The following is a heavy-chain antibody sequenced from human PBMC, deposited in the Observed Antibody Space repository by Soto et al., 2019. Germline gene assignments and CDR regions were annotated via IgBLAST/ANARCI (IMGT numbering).Heavy chain of an antibody. D-gene: IGHD2-15*01. CDR1: EFTFSSCA. J-gene: IGHJ4*02. Sequence: EVQLLESGGGLVQPGGSLRLSCSASEFTFSSCAMSWVRQAPGKGLEWVSAINDGGGDTYYKNSAGGRFTIPRVNSNNRLYVHMNSLRGDDPAVQYCARKHYSSLCSGGSCYDFAYWGQGTVVTVSS. CDR3: ARKHYSSLCSGGSCYDFAY. V-gene: IGHV3-23*01. CDR2: INDGGGDT.